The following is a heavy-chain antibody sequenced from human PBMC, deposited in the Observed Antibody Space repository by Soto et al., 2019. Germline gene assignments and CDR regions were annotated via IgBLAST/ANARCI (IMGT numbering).Heavy chain of an antibody. D-gene: IGHD6-13*01. CDR3: ARALSGIAAA. Sequence: EVQLVESGGGLVQPGGSLRLSCAASGFTFSSYDMHWVRQATGKGLEWVSVIGTAGDTYYPGSVKGRFTISRENAKNSLYLQMNSLRAEVTAVYYCARALSGIAAAWGQGTLVTVSS. CDR1: GFTFSSYD. CDR2: IGTAGDT. J-gene: IGHJ4*02. V-gene: IGHV3-13*01.